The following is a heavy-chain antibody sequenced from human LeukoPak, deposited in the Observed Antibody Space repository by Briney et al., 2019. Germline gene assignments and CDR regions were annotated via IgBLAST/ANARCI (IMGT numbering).Heavy chain of an antibody. Sequence: SETLSLTCAVSGGSISSYYWSWIRQPPGKGLEWIGYIYYSGSTNYNPSLKSRVTISVDTSKNQFSLKLSSVTAADTAVYYCARGTYYDYVWGSYCQYYFDYWGQGTLVTVSS. CDR1: GGSISSYY. CDR3: ARGTYYDYVWGSYCQYYFDY. V-gene: IGHV4-59*01. D-gene: IGHD3-16*01. CDR2: IYYSGST. J-gene: IGHJ4*02.